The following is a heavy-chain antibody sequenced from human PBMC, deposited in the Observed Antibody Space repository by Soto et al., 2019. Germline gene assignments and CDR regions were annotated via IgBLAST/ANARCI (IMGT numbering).Heavy chain of an antibody. CDR1: GGSISSGDYY. CDR3: AIAGITIFGVVTTRFAP. Sequence: PSETLSLTCTVSGGSISSGDYYWSWIRQPPGKGLEWIGYIYYSGSTYYNPSLKSRVTISVDTSKNQFSLKLSSVTAADTAVYYCAIAGITIFGVVTTRFAPWGQGTPVPVSS. D-gene: IGHD3-3*01. CDR2: IYYSGST. J-gene: IGHJ5*02. V-gene: IGHV4-30-4*01.